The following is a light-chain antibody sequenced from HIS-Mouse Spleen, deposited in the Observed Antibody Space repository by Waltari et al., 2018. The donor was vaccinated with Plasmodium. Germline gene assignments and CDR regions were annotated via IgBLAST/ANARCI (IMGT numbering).Light chain of an antibody. V-gene: IGKV3-15*01. CDR1: QSVSSN. Sequence: EIVMTQSPATLSVSPGERATLSCRASQSVSSNLAWYQQKPGQAPRLLIYGASTRATGIPASFSGSVSGTEFTLTISSLQSEDFAFYYCQQYNNWSFTFGPGTKVDIK. J-gene: IGKJ3*01. CDR3: QQYNNWSFT. CDR2: GAS.